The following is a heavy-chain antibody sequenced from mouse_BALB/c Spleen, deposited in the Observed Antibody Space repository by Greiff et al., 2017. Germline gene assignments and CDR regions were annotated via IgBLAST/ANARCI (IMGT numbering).Heavy chain of an antibody. Sequence: VQLQQSGPGLVQPSQSLSITCTVSGFSLTSYGVHWVRQSPGKGLEWLGVIWSGGSTDYNAAFISRLSISKDNSKSQVFFKMNSLQANDTAIYYCARRRGIYGNYVGAMDYWGQGTSVTVSS. J-gene: IGHJ4*01. CDR2: IWSGGST. CDR3: ARRRGIYGNYVGAMDY. D-gene: IGHD2-1*01. CDR1: GFSLTSYG. V-gene: IGHV2-2*02.